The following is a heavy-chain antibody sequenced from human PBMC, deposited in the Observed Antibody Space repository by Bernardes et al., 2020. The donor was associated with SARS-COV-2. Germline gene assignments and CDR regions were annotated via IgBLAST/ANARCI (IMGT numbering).Heavy chain of an antibody. CDR1: GGSMSSYY. CDR2: IYYSGNT. D-gene: IGHD3-10*01. Sequence: SETLSLTCTVSGGSMSSYYWSWIRQPPGKGLEWIGYIYYSGNTNYNPSLKSRVTISVDTSKNQFSLKLSSVTAADTAMYYCARHSYYGSGTFDYWGKGTLDTVSS. J-gene: IGHJ4*02. V-gene: IGHV4-59*01. CDR3: ARHSYYGSGTFDY.